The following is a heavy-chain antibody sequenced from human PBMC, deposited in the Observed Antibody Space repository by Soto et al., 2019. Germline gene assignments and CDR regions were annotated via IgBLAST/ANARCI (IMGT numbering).Heavy chain of an antibody. CDR3: AREGSSCSGGSCYLWFDP. J-gene: IGHJ5*02. D-gene: IGHD2-15*01. Sequence: ASVKVSCKASGYTFTSYGISWVRQAPGQGLEWMGWISAYNGNTNYAQKLQGRVTMTTDTSTSTAYMELRSLRSDDTAVYYCAREGSSCSGGSCYLWFDPWGQGTLVTVS. CDR2: ISAYNGNT. CDR1: GYTFTSYG. V-gene: IGHV1-18*04.